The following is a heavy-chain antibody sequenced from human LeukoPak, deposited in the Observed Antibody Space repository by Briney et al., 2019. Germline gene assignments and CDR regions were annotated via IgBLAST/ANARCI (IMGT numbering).Heavy chain of an antibody. CDR2: IYYTGST. V-gene: IGHV4-61*01. CDR1: GGPVSSGNNY. J-gene: IGHJ4*02. Sequence: PSETLSLTCTVAGGPVSSGNNYWTWIRQPPGKGLEWIGYIYYTGSTNYNPFLKSRVTISVDTSKNQFSLKLSSVTAADTAVYYCARSYYDSSGYTPAIDYWGQGTLVTVSS. D-gene: IGHD3-22*01. CDR3: ARSYYDSSGYTPAIDY.